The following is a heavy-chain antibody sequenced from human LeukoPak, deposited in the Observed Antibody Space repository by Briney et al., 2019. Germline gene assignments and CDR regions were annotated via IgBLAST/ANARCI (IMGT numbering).Heavy chain of an antibody. J-gene: IGHJ4*02. Sequence: SQTLSLTCTISGGSISSYYWSWIRQPAGKGLEWIGRIYTSGCTNYNPSLKSRGTMSVDTSKNQFSLKLSSVTAADTAVYYCARAGSRRDCTGGVCPYYFDYWGQGTLVTVSS. V-gene: IGHV4-4*07. D-gene: IGHD2-8*02. CDR3: ARAGSRRDCTGGVCPYYFDY. CDR2: IYTSGCT. CDR1: GGSISSYY.